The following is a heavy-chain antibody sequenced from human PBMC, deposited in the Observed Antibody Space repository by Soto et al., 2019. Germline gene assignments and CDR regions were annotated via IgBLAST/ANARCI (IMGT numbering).Heavy chain of an antibody. J-gene: IGHJ3*02. CDR2: INPSGGST. CDR1: GYTFTSYY. Sequence: ASVKVSCKASGYTFTSYYMHWVRQAPGQGLEWMGIINPSGGSTSYAQKFQGRVTMTRDTSTSTVYMELSSLRSEDTAVYYCAREGREVSRITMIVVVKTRAFDIWGQGTMVTVSS. V-gene: IGHV1-46*01. CDR3: AREGREVSRITMIVVVKTRAFDI. D-gene: IGHD3-22*01.